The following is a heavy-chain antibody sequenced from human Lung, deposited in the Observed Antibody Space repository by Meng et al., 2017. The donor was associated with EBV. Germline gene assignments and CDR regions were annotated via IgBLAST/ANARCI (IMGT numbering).Heavy chain of an antibody. CDR2: IWDDGSNK. CDR3: ARDLEYYYGSGSPFS. CDR1: GFTFSGYG. V-gene: IGHV3-33*01. J-gene: IGHJ5*02. Sequence: GGSGGGVVPPGRYLRLSCAASGFTFSGYGMHWVRQAPGKGLGWVAVIWDDGSNKYYADSVKGRFTISRDNSKNTLYLQMNSLRAEDTAVYYCARDLEYYYGSGSPFSWGQGTLVTVSS. D-gene: IGHD3-10*01.